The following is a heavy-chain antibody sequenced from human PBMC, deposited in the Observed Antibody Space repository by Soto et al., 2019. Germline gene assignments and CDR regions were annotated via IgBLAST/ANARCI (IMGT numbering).Heavy chain of an antibody. D-gene: IGHD6-6*01. CDR3: ARDSSSSFDP. V-gene: IGHV1-18*04. J-gene: IGHJ5*02. CDR2: ISAYNGNT. Sequence: GASVKVSCKASGYTFTTYGISWVRQAPGQGLEWMGWISAYNGNTNFAQNLQGRVTMTTDTSTSTAYMELRSLRSDDTAVYYCARDSSSSFDPWGQGTLVTVPQ. CDR1: GYTFTTYG.